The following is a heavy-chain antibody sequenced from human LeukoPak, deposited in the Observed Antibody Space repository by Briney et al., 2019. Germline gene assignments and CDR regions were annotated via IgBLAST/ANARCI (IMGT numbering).Heavy chain of an antibody. J-gene: IGHJ4*02. CDR3: ARTTVNILGTFDY. CDR1: GFTFSSYS. CDR2: ISSSSSYI. Sequence: GGSLRLSCAAPGFTFSSYSMNWVRQAPGKGLEWVSSISSSSSYIYYADSVKGRFTISRDNAKNSLYLQMNSLRAEDTAVYYCARTTVNILGTFDYWGQGTLVTVSS. D-gene: IGHD4-17*01. V-gene: IGHV3-21*01.